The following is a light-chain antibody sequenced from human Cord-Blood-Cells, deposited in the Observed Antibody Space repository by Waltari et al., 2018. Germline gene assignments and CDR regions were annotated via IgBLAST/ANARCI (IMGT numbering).Light chain of an antibody. J-gene: IGLJ2*01. CDR2: QDS. CDR1: KLGDKY. V-gene: IGLV3-1*01. Sequence: SYELTQPPSVSVSPGQTASITCSGGKLGDKYACWYQQKPGQSPVLVIYQDSKRPSGIPERFSGSNSGNTATLTISGTQAMDEADYYCQAWDSSTDNVVFGGGTKLTVL. CDR3: QAWDSSTDNVV.